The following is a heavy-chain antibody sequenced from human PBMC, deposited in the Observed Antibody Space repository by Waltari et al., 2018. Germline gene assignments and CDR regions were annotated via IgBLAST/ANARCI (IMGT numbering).Heavy chain of an antibody. CDR3: ARNDYDSSGRLRGDY. CDR2: VNHSGST. V-gene: IGHV4-34*01. Sequence: QVQLQQWGAGLLKPSETLSLTCAVYGGSFSGSYWSWIRQPPGKGLEWIGEVNHSGSTNYNPSLKSRVTISVDTSKNQFSLKLSSVTAADTAVYYCARNDYDSSGRLRGDYWGQGTLVTVSS. D-gene: IGHD3-22*01. J-gene: IGHJ4*02. CDR1: GGSFSGSY.